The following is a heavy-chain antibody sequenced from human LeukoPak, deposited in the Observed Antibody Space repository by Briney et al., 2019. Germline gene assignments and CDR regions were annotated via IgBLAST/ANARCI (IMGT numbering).Heavy chain of an antibody. D-gene: IGHD1-26*01. CDR1: GYTFTRYD. CDR2: MNPNSGNA. CDR3: AIYPVGGSFRRGFDY. J-gene: IGHJ4*02. Sequence: ASVKVSCKASGYTFTRYDVKWERQATGRGLELMGWMNPNSGNAGYAQKFQGRVTMTRNTSISTAYMELSSLRSEDTAVYYCAIYPVGGSFRRGFDYWGQGTLVTVSS. V-gene: IGHV1-8*01.